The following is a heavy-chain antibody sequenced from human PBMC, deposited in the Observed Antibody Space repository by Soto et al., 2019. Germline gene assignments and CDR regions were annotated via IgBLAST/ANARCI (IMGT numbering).Heavy chain of an antibody. Sequence: ASVKVSCKASGYTFTSYGISWVRQAPGQGLEWMGWISAYNGNTNYAQKLQGRVTMTTDTSTSTAYMELSSLRSEDTAVYYCATPGPDYDFWSGNFDYWGQGTLVTVSS. CDR1: GYTFTSYG. V-gene: IGHV1-18*01. J-gene: IGHJ4*02. D-gene: IGHD3-3*01. CDR3: ATPGPDYDFWSGNFDY. CDR2: ISAYNGNT.